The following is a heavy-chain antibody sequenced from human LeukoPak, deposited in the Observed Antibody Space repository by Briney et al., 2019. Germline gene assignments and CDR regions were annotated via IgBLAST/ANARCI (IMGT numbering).Heavy chain of an antibody. CDR2: IRYDGSNK. CDR3: VKAHCSISSCPVRGMDV. CDR1: GLTFSSYG. Sequence: GGSLRLSCAASGLTFSSYGMHWVRQAPGKGLEWVAFIRYDGSNKYYGDPVKGRFTISRDNSKNTLYLEMNSLGAEDTAVYYCVKAHCSISSCPVRGMDVWGQGTTVTVSS. J-gene: IGHJ6*02. D-gene: IGHD2-2*01. V-gene: IGHV3-30*02.